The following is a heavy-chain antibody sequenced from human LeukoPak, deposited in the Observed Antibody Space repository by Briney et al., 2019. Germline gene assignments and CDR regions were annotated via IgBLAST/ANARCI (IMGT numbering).Heavy chain of an antibody. CDR1: GFTFDDYG. V-gene: IGHV3-20*04. D-gene: IGHD6-6*01. Sequence: PGGSLRLSCAASGFTFDDYGMSWVRQAPGKGLEWVSGINWNGGSTGYADSVKGRFTISRDNAKNSLYLQMNSLRAEDTALYYCARVGIAARQDYFDYWGQGTLVTVSS. CDR3: ARVGIAARQDYFDY. CDR2: INWNGGST. J-gene: IGHJ4*02.